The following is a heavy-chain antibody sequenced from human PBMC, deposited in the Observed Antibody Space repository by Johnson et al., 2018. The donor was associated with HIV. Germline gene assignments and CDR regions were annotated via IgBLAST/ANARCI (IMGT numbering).Heavy chain of an antibody. CDR1: GFTFSGSA. Sequence: VQLVESGGGLVKPGGSLKLSCAASGFTFSGSAMHWVRQASGKGLEWVGRIRSKANSYATAYAASVKGRFTISRDDSKNTLYLQMNSLRAEDTAVYYCAKDGAKYYYDSSGYRDAFDIWGQGTMVTVSS. D-gene: IGHD3-22*01. CDR2: IRSKANSYAT. V-gene: IGHV3-73*01. J-gene: IGHJ3*02. CDR3: AKDGAKYYYDSSGYRDAFDI.